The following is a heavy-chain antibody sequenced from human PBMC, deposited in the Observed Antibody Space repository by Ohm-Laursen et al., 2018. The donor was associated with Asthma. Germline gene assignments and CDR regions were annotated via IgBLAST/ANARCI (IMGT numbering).Heavy chain of an antibody. CDR1: GFNFSSFA. CDR3: ARDVMEWYLPAFDF. Sequence: SLRLSCSASGFNFSSFAMHWVRQAPGKGLEWVAVGGSYYDGGLKYYADSVNGRFTVSRDDSKNTLYLQMNSLRPDDTAVYYCARDVMEWYLPAFDFWGQGTLVTVSS. CDR2: GGSYYDGGLK. D-gene: IGHD3-3*01. V-gene: IGHV3-30-3*01. J-gene: IGHJ4*02.